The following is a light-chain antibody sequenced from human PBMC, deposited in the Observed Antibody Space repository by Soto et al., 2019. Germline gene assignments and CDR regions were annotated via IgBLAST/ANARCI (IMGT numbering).Light chain of an antibody. Sequence: DIVMTQSPLSLPVTPGEPASISCRSSQSLLHRNGNSYLDWYLQKPGQSPQLLIYLGSNRASGVPDRFSGSGAGKDFTLRIRRGEAEEVGIYYCIQALETRPPFGQGTRLEIK. CDR1: QSLLHRNGNSY. CDR3: IQALETRPP. V-gene: IGKV2-28*01. CDR2: LGS. J-gene: IGKJ5*01.